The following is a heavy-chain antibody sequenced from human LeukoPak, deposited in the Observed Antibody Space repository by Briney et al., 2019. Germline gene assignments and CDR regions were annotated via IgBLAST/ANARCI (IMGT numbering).Heavy chain of an antibody. Sequence: ASVKVSCKASGYTFTSYGISWVRQAPGQGLEWMGWISAYNGNTNYAQKLQGRVTMTTDTSTSTAYMELRSLRSDDTAVYYCARDQGEAGADYYDSSGYYYSFDYWGQGTLVTVSS. V-gene: IGHV1-18*01. CDR1: GYTFTSYG. J-gene: IGHJ4*02. D-gene: IGHD3-22*01. CDR2: ISAYNGNT. CDR3: ARDQGEAGADYYDSSGYYYSFDY.